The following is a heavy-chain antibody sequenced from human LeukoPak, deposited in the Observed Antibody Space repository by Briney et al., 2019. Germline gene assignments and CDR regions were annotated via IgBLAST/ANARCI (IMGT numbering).Heavy chain of an antibody. J-gene: IGHJ6*02. CDR3: ARTSRAAASKSYYYGMDV. CDR2: IYSGDSDT. D-gene: IGHD6-13*01. Sequence: GESLKISCKGSGYSFTSYWIGGVRQMPGKGLEWMGIIYSGDSDTRYSPSSQAQVTISADTSISTAYLQWSRLKASDTAMYYCARTSRAAASKSYYYGMDVWGQGTTVTVSS. CDR1: GYSFTSYW. V-gene: IGHV5-51*01.